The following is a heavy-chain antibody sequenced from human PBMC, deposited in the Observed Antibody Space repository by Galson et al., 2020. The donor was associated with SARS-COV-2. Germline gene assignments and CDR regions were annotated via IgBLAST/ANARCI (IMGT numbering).Heavy chain of an antibody. CDR1: GGSISSSSYY. CDR3: ARLNDDYCYCYGMDV. J-gene: IGHJ6*02. Sequence: SETLSLTCTVSGGSISSSSYYWGWIRQPPGKGLEWIGSIYYSGSTYYNPSLKSRVTISVDTSKNQFSLKLSSVTAADTAVYYCARLNDDYCYCYGMDVWGQGTTVTV. D-gene: IGHD2-8*01. V-gene: IGHV4-39*01. CDR2: IYYSGST.